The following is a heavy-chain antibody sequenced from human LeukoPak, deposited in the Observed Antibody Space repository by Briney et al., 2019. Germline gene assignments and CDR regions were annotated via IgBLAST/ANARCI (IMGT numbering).Heavy chain of an antibody. Sequence: PSETLSLTCTVSGGSISSYYWSWIRQPPGKGLEWIGYIYYSGSTNYNPSLKSQVTISVDTSKNQFSLKLSSVTAADTAVYYCARVDTAMVTDYWGQGTLVTVSS. V-gene: IGHV4-59*01. J-gene: IGHJ4*02. CDR3: ARVDTAMVTDY. CDR2: IYYSGST. D-gene: IGHD5-18*01. CDR1: GGSISSYY.